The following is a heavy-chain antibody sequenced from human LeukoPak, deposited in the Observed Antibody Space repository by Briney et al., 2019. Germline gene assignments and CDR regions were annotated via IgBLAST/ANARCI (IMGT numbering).Heavy chain of an antibody. J-gene: IGHJ4*02. CDR3: ARGVTYCSSTSCYTLDY. V-gene: IGHV4-34*01. CDR2: INHSGST. Sequence: PSETLSLTCAVYGGSFSEYFWNWIRQSPGKGLEWIGEINHSGSTNFNPSLKSRLTISVDASKSRVSLRLTSVTAADTAVYYCARGVTYCSSTSCYTLDYWGQGTLVTVSS. CDR1: GGSFSEYF. D-gene: IGHD2-2*02.